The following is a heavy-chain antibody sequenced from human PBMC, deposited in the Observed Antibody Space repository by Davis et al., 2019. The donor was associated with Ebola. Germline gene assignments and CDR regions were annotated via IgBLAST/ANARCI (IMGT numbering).Heavy chain of an antibody. J-gene: IGHJ6*04. Sequence: GGSLRLSCAASGFIFRSYVMSWVRQAPGKGLEWVSTLGTSADTYYADSVKGRFTISRDNSRNTLYLQMNGLSDEDTAMYYCASKVGGSKYYYYYGVDVWGKGAEVTVSS. D-gene: IGHD1-26*01. CDR2: LGTSADT. V-gene: IGHV3-23*01. CDR1: GFIFRSYV. CDR3: ASKVGGSKYYYYYGVDV.